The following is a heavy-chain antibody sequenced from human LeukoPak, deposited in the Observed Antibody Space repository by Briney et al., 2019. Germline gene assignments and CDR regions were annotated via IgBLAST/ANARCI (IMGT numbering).Heavy chain of an antibody. CDR1: GFTFSSYA. CDR2: ISYDGSNK. V-gene: IGHV3-30*04. CDR3: ARGAVWGSYRYFDY. Sequence: GGSLRLSCAASGFTFSSYAMHWVRQAPGKGLEWVAVISYDGSNKYYADSVKGRFTISRDNSKNTLYLQMNSLRAEDTAVYYCARGAVWGSYRYFDYWGQGTPVTVSS. D-gene: IGHD3-16*02. J-gene: IGHJ4*02.